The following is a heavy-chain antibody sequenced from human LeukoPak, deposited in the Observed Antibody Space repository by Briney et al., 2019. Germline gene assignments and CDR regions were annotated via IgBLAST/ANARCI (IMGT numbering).Heavy chain of an antibody. CDR2: ISTDNGNT. D-gene: IGHD3-10*01. V-gene: IGHV1-18*01. J-gene: IGHJ5*02. Sequence: GASVKVSCRASGYTFTSYGISWARQAPGRGLEWMGWISTDNGNTNYVQNLQGRVSMTRDTFTSTVYMELRSLRSDDTAVYYCARDMEGSGSYPSNWFDPWGQGTLVTVSS. CDR1: GYTFTSYG. CDR3: ARDMEGSGSYPSNWFDP.